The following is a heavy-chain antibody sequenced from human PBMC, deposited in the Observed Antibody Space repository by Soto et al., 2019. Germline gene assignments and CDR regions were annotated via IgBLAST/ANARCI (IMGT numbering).Heavy chain of an antibody. CDR3: ARGQLFGEFSFDV. Sequence: SETLSLTCTVSGGSISNYYWSWIRQSPGKGLDYIGFINYRGTTNSNPSLESRLTLSIDPSKNQFSLKLNSVTAADTAMYYCARGQLFGEFSFDVWGQGVQVTVSS. CDR1: GGSISNYY. D-gene: IGHD3-10*01. V-gene: IGHV4-59*01. CDR2: INYRGTT. J-gene: IGHJ4*02.